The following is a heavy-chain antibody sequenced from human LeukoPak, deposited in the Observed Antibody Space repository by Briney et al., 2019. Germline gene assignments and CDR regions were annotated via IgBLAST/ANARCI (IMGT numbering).Heavy chain of an antibody. CDR3: ARVNRGMATVDYYYYGMDV. CDR1: GGSIRSYY. V-gene: IGHV4-59*01. Sequence: KPSETLSLTCTVPGGSIRSYYWSWIRQPPGKGLGRIGYIYYSGSINYNPSLKSRVTISVYTSKNQFSLKLSSVTAADTAVYYCARVNRGMATVDYYYYGMDVWGQGTTVTVSS. D-gene: IGHD5-24*01. J-gene: IGHJ6*02. CDR2: IYYSGSI.